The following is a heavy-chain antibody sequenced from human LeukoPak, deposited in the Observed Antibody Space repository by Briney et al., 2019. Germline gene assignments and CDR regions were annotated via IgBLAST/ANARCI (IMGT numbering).Heavy chain of an antibody. Sequence: PGGSLRLSCAASGFTFSSFWMHWVRQAPGKGLGWVSRINSVGSSTIYADSVKGRFTISRDNAKNTLYLQMNSLRAEDTAVYYCARERTSGWDAFDFWGQGTLVTVSS. D-gene: IGHD6-19*01. J-gene: IGHJ4*02. CDR2: INSVGSST. V-gene: IGHV3-74*01. CDR3: ARERTSGWDAFDF. CDR1: GFTFSSFW.